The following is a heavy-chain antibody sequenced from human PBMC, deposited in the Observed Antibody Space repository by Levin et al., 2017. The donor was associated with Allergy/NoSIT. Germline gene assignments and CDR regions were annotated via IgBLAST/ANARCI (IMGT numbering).Heavy chain of an antibody. CDR2: IWYDGSNK. CDR3: ARAAEAGLAVAGTYYMDV. J-gene: IGHJ6*03. CDR1: GFTFSSYG. V-gene: IGHV3-33*01. Sequence: GGSLRLSCAASGFTFSSYGMHWVRQAPGKGLEWVAVIWYDGSNKYYADSVKGRFTISRDNSKNTLYLQMNSLRAEDTAVYYCARAAEAGLAVAGTYYMDVWGKGTTVTVSS. D-gene: IGHD6-19*01.